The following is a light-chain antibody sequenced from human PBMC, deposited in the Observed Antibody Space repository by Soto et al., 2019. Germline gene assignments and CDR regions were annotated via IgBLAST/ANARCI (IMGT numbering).Light chain of an antibody. CDR2: KAS. CDR3: QQYNSYPIT. CDR1: QSISNW. J-gene: IGKJ5*01. Sequence: DIQMTQSPSTLSASVGDRVTITCRASQSISNWLGWYQQKPGKAPKLLIYKASSLESGVPSRFSGSGSGTEFTLTISSLQPDDFATYYCQQYNSYPITFGQGTRLEIK. V-gene: IGKV1-5*03.